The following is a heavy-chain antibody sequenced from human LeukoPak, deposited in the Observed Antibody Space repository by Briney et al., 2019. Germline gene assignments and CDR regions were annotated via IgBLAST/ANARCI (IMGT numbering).Heavy chain of an antibody. CDR3: ARLILTGSKRGIDY. CDR1: GGSISSSSYY. D-gene: IGHD3-9*01. V-gene: IGHV4-39*01. CDR2: IYYSGST. Sequence: SETLSLTCTVSGGSISSSSYYWGWLRQPPGTGLEWIGSIYYSGSTYYNPSLKSRVTISVDTSKNQFSLKLSSVTAADTAVYYCARLILTGSKRGIDYWGQGTLVTVSS. J-gene: IGHJ4*02.